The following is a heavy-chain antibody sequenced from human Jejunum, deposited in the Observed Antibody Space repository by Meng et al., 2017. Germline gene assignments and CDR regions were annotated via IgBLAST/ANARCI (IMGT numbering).Heavy chain of an antibody. V-gene: IGHV6-1*01. CDR3: ARGGYDSSGYYYRWFDP. J-gene: IGHJ5*02. Sequence: QIQLQPAVHGWVKPPQPTSPTLCLSGDCDSSKSTSWNLFRQSPWRGLEWLGRTYYRSKWYNDYAVSVKSRITVNPDTSKNHFSLQLNSVTPEDTAVYYCARGGYDSSGYYYRWFDPWGQGTLVTVSS. CDR1: GDCDSSKSTS. CDR2: TYYRSKWYN. D-gene: IGHD3-22*01.